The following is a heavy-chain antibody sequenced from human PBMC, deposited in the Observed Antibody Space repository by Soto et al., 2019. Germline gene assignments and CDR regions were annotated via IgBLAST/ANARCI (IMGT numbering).Heavy chain of an antibody. CDR1: GGTFSSYA. CDR2: IIPIFGTA. D-gene: IGHD2-2*01. Sequence: ASVKVSCKASGGTFSSYAISWVRQAPGQGLEWMGGIIPIFGTANYAQKFQGRVTITADESTSTAYMELSSLRSEDTAVYYCGVSGVVVPAAMLGEPLDYYYGMDVWGQGTTVTVSS. CDR3: GVSGVVVPAAMLGEPLDYYYGMDV. J-gene: IGHJ6*02. V-gene: IGHV1-69*13.